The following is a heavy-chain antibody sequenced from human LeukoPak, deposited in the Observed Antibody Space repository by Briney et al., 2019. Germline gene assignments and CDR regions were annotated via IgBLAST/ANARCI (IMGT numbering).Heavy chain of an antibody. CDR3: ARRRRGYSGYDRRGYFDY. V-gene: IGHV4-34*01. D-gene: IGHD5-12*01. CDR1: GGSFSGYY. Sequence: SETLSLTCAVYGGSFSGYYWSWIRQPPGKGLEWIGEINHSGSTNYNPSLKSRVTISVDTSKNQFSLELSSVTAADTAVYYCARRRRGYSGYDRRGYFDYWGQGTLVTVSS. J-gene: IGHJ4*02. CDR2: INHSGST.